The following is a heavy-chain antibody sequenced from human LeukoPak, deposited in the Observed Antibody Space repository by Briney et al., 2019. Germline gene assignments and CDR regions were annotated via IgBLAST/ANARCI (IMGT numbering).Heavy chain of an antibody. CDR3: AREGQYYDFWSGYFPGPREDYYFDY. V-gene: IGHV1-46*01. Sequence: ASVKVSCKASGYTFTSYYMHWVRQAPGQGLEWMGIINPSGGSTSYAQKFQGRVTMTRDTSTSTVYMEPSSLRSEDTAVYYCAREGQYYDFWSGYFPGPREDYYFDYWGQGTLVTVSS. CDR2: INPSGGST. J-gene: IGHJ4*02. CDR1: GYTFTSYY. D-gene: IGHD3-3*01.